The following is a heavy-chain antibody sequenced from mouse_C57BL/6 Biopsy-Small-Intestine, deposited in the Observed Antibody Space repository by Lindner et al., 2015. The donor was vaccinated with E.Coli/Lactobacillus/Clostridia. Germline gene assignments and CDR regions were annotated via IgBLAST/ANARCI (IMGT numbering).Heavy chain of an antibody. CDR2: ILPGSGGT. CDR1: GYTFTGYW. V-gene: IGHV1-9*01. J-gene: IGHJ4*01. CDR3: TTSYGYDGYYYAMDY. D-gene: IGHD2-2*01. Sequence: VQLQESGAELMKPGASVKLSCKATGYTFTGYWIEWVKQRPGHGLEWIGEILPGSGGTNYNEKFKGKATFTADTSSNTAYMQLSSLTTEDSAVYYCTTSYGYDGYYYAMDYWGQGTSVTVSS.